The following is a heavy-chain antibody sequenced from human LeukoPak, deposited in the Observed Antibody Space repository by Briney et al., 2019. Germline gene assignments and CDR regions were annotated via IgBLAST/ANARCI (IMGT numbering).Heavy chain of an antibody. CDR3: ARSPPEYISTAFDI. V-gene: IGHV4-34*01. Sequence: PSETLSLTCAVYGGSFSGYYWSWLRQPPGKGPEWIGEINHSGSTNYNPSLKSRVTISVDTSKNQFSLKLSSVTAADTAVYYCARSPPEYISTAFDIWGQGTMVTVSS. CDR2: INHSGST. J-gene: IGHJ3*02. D-gene: IGHD1-14*01. CDR1: GGSFSGYY.